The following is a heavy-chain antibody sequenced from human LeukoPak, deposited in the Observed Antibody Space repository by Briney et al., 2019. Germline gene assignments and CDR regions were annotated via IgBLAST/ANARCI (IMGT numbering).Heavy chain of an antibody. Sequence: SETLSLTCTVSGGSISSTSYYWGWIRQPPGKGLEWIGSIYYSGSTYYNPSLKSRVTISVDTSKNQFSLKLSSVTAADTAVYYCAGDYGDYSVYFDYWGQGTLVTVSS. D-gene: IGHD4-17*01. V-gene: IGHV4-39*01. J-gene: IGHJ4*02. CDR1: GGSISSTSYY. CDR3: AGDYGDYSVYFDY. CDR2: IYYSGST.